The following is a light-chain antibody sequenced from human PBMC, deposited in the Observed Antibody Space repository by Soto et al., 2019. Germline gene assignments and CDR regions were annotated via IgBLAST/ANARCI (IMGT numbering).Light chain of an antibody. CDR2: ELT. CDR3: HSYSTSSTLV. CDR1: SSDVGGYNF. Sequence: QSVLTQPASVSGSPGQSITISCTGTSSDVGGYNFVSWYQQHPGKAPKLTIYELTSRPSGVSNRFSGSKSGNTASLTISGLQAEDEADYYCHSYSTSSTLVFGTGTKLTVL. J-gene: IGLJ1*01. V-gene: IGLV2-14*03.